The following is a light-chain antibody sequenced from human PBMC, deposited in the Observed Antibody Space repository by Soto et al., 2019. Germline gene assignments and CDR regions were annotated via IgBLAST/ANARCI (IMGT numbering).Light chain of an antibody. V-gene: IGKV3-15*01. CDR1: QSVRSD. CDR2: DAS. Sequence: EIVLTQSPATLSVSPGDRATLSCRASQSVRSDLAWLQQKPGQAPRLLIYDASTRATGIPARFSGSVSGTEFTLTIRSLQSEDFAIYYCQQYNNWPLTFGGGTKVEIK. CDR3: QQYNNWPLT. J-gene: IGKJ4*01.